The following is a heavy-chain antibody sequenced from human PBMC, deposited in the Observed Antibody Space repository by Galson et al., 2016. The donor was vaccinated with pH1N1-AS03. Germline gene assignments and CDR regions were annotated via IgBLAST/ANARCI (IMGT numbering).Heavy chain of an antibody. Sequence: SGAEVKKPGESLRISCKGSGYPFTSYWINWVRQTPGKGLEWIGRIDPSDSYINYSPAFEGRVTISSDKSTTTAYLQWNDLRSADTAVYFCATGHYYSGLYRDAFDTWGQGTRVTVSS. V-gene: IGHV5-10-1*01. CDR2: IDPSDSYI. CDR3: ATGHYYSGLYRDAFDT. CDR1: GYPFTSYW. J-gene: IGHJ3*02. D-gene: IGHD1-26*01.